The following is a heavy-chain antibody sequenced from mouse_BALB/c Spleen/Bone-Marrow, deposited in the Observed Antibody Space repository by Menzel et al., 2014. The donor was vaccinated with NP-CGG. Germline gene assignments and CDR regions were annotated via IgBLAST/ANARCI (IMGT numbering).Heavy chain of an antibody. CDR2: IRNKANGYTT. V-gene: IGHV7-3*02. CDR1: GFTFTDYY. Sequence: VQLKQSGGGPVQPGGSLRLSCATSGFTFTDYYMSWVRQPPGKALEWLGFIRNKANGYTTEYSASVKGRFTISRDNSQRILYLQMNTLRAEDSATYYCARDENVGIYWYFDVWGAGTTVIVSS. CDR3: ARDENVGIYWYFDV. J-gene: IGHJ1*01.